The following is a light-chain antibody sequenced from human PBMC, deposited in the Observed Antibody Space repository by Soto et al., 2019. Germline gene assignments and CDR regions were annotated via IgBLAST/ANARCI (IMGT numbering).Light chain of an antibody. CDR3: QQRRDWPLT. Sequence: EIVLTQSPATLSLSPGERATLSCRASQSLGYYLAWFQQKHGQDPRLLIYDTSIRASGIPDRFSGSGSGTDFSLTISSLDPEDVAVYYCQQRRDWPLTFGGGTKLEIK. CDR2: DTS. J-gene: IGKJ4*01. CDR1: QSLGYY. V-gene: IGKV3-11*01.